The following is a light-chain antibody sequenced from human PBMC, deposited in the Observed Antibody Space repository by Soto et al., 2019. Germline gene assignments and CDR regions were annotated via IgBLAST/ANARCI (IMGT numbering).Light chain of an antibody. V-gene: IGKV1-39*01. Sequence: DIQMTQSPSSLSASVEDRVIITCRASQSISNHLNWYQQKPGKAPKLLIFAASSLQSGVPSRFSGSRSGPDFTLTISSLQPEDFATYYCQHSYSSPTFGQGTKLEIK. CDR3: QHSYSSPT. J-gene: IGKJ2*01. CDR2: AAS. CDR1: QSISNH.